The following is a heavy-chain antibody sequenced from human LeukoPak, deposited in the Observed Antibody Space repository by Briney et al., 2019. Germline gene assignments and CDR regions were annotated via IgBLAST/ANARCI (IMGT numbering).Heavy chain of an antibody. CDR2: ISYDGSNK. J-gene: IGHJ6*02. CDR1: GFTFSSYG. V-gene: IGHV3-30*18. CDR3: AKVLTMVRGVTRYYYYYGMDV. D-gene: IGHD3-10*01. Sequence: GGSLRLSCAASGFTFSSYGMHWVRQAPGKGLEWVAVISYDGSNKYYADSVKGRFTISRDNSKNTLYLQMNSLRAEDTAVYYCAKVLTMVRGVTRYYYYYGMDVWGQGTTVTVSS.